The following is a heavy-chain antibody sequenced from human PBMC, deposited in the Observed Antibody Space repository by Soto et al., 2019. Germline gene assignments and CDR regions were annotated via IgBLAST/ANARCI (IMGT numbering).Heavy chain of an antibody. CDR2: INPSGGST. J-gene: IGHJ4*02. CDR1: GYTFTSYY. CDR3: AREGGRTGIYYGSGFDY. D-gene: IGHD3-10*01. V-gene: IGHV1-46*01. Sequence: ASVKVSCKASGYTFTSYYMHWVRQAPGQGLEWMGIINPSGGSTSYAQKFQGRVTMTRDTSTSTVYMVLSSLRSEDTAVYYCAREGGRTGIYYGSGFDYWGQGTLVTVSS.